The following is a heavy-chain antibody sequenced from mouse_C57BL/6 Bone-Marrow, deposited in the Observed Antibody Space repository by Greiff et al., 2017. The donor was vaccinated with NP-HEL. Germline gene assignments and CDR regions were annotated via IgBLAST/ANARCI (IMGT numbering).Heavy chain of an antibody. CDR1: GFTFSDYG. J-gene: IGHJ4*01. CDR3: AREENYDAMDY. V-gene: IGHV5-17*01. CDR2: ISSGSSTI. Sequence: EVKLVESGGGLVKPGGSLKLSCAASGFTFSDYGMHWVRQAPEKGLEWVAYISSGSSTIYYADTVKGRFTISRDNAKNTLFLQMTSLRSEDTAMYYCAREENYDAMDYWGQGTSVTVSS.